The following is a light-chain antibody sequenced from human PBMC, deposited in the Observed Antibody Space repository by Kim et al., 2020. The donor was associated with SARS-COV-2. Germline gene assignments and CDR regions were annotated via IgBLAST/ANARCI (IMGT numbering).Light chain of an antibody. CDR2: GRN. CDR1: TLRSYY. J-gene: IGLJ2*01. V-gene: IGLV3-19*01. Sequence: VPLGQTVWTTCQGDTLRSYYASWYLQKPRQAPLLVIFGRNDRPSGIPDRFSGSTSGNTASLTISGAQPEDEADFYCQSRDSGGNVLFGGGTQLTVL. CDR3: QSRDSGGNVL.